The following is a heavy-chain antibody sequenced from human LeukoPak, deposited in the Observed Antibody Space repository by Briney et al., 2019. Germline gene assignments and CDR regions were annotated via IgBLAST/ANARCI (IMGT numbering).Heavy chain of an antibody. CDR2: ISWNSGRI. CDR3: AKAGTCSSTTCAPHGNDDYYFDC. D-gene: IGHD2-2*01. V-gene: IGHV3-9*03. CDR1: GFTFADYA. J-gene: IGHJ4*02. Sequence: GGSLRLSCAASGFTFADYAVHWVRQVPGKGPEWVSSISWNSGRINYADSVKGRFSISRDNAKNSLYLQMNSLRVEDMALYFCAKAGTCSSTTCAPHGNDDYYFDCWGQGTLVTVAS.